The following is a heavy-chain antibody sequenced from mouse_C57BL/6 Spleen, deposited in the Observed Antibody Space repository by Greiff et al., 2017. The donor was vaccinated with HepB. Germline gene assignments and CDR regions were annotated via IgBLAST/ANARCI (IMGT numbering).Heavy chain of an antibody. CDR3: ARDLYYGYDGAWFAY. CDR2: ISGGGGNT. D-gene: IGHD2-2*01. Sequence: EVQGVESGGGLVKPGGSLKLSCAASGFTFSSYTMSWVRQTPEKRLEWVATISGGGGNTYYPDSVKGRFTISRDNAKNTLYLQMSSLRSEDTALYYCARDLYYGYDGAWFAYWGQGTLVTVSA. J-gene: IGHJ3*01. V-gene: IGHV5-9*01. CDR1: GFTFSSYT.